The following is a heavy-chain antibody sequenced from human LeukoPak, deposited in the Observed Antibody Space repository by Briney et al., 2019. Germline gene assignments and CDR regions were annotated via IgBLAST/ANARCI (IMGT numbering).Heavy chain of an antibody. CDR1: GGSFSSSSYY. CDR3: ARVGREVAGTLNWFDP. V-gene: IGHV4-39*07. CDR2: IHYSGNT. J-gene: IGHJ5*02. Sequence: PSETLSLTCTVSGGSFSSSSYYWGWIRQPPGKGLEWIGSIHYSGNTYYNPSLKSRVTISVDTSKSQFSLKLSSVTAADMAVYYCARVGREVAGTLNWFDPWGQGTLVSVSS. D-gene: IGHD6-19*01.